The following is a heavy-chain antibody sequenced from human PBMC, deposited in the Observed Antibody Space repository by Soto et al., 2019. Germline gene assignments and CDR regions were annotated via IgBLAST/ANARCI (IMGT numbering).Heavy chain of an antibody. J-gene: IGHJ4*02. CDR1: GYTFTSHG. Sequence: ASVKVSCKASGYTFTSHGISWVRQAPGQGLEWMGWISAYNGNTNYAQKLQGRVTMTTDTSTSTAYMELRSLRSDDTAVYYCARAYSSSWYLSYYFDYWGQGTLVTVSS. CDR3: ARAYSSSWYLSYYFDY. D-gene: IGHD6-13*01. CDR2: ISAYNGNT. V-gene: IGHV1-18*01.